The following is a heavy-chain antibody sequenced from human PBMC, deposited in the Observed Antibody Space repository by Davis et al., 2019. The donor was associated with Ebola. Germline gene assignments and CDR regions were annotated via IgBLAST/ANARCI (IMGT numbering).Heavy chain of an antibody. CDR1: GFTFSGSA. CDR2: IRSKANSYAT. J-gene: IGHJ6*02. Sequence: GGSLRLSCAASGFTFSGSAMHWVRQASGKGLEWVGRIRSKANSYATAYAASVKGRFTISRDDSKNTAYLQMNSLKTEDTAVYYCANAITAAGKGYYYYGMDVWGQGTTVTVSS. D-gene: IGHD6-13*01. V-gene: IGHV3-73*01. CDR3: ANAITAAGKGYYYYGMDV.